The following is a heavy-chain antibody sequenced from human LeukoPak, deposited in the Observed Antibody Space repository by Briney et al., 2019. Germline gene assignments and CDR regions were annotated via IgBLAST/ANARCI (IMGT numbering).Heavy chain of an antibody. V-gene: IGHV3-30*02. CDR1: GFTFSSYG. Sequence: GGSLRLSCAASGFTFSSYGMHWVRQAPGKGLEWVAFIRYDGSNKYYADSVKGRFTISRDSSKNTLYLQMHSLRAEDTAVYYCASPGYCSGSVCYSGYLQHWGQGTLVTVST. CDR2: IRYDGSNK. J-gene: IGHJ1*01. D-gene: IGHD2-15*01. CDR3: ASPGYCSGSVCYSGYLQH.